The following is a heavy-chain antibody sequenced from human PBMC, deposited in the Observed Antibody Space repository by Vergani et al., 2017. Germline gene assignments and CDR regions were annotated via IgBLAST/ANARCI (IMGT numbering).Heavy chain of an antibody. CDR3: ARGIVVVMAFDI. J-gene: IGHJ3*02. CDR2: IYYSGST. V-gene: IGHV4-31*03. D-gene: IGHD2-21*01. CDR1: GGYISSGGYY. Sequence: QVQLQESGPGLVKPSQTLSLTCTVSGGYISSGGYYWSWIRQHPGKGLEWLGYIYYSGSTYYNPSLKSRVTISVDTSKNQFSLKLSSVTAADTAVYYCARGIVVVMAFDIWGQGTMVTVSS.